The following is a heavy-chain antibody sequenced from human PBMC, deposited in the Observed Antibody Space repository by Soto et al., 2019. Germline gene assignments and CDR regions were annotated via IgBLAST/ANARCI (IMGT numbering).Heavy chain of an antibody. Sequence: QVQLQQWGAGLLKPSETLYLTCAVYGGSFSGYYWSWIRQPPGKGLECIGEINHSGSTNYNPSLKSRVTISVDTSKNQFSLRLSSVTAADTAVYYCARGFLRDRGYCSSTSCDARYNWFDPWGEGTLVTVSS. CDR2: INHSGST. CDR1: GGSFSGYY. J-gene: IGHJ5*02. D-gene: IGHD2-2*01. CDR3: ARGFLRDRGYCSSTSCDARYNWFDP. V-gene: IGHV4-34*01.